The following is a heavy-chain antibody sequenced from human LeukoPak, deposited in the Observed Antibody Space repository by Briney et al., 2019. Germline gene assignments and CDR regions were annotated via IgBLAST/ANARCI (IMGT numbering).Heavy chain of an antibody. CDR3: ARALPRHSSSWTGPFDY. CDR1: GFTFSSYS. D-gene: IGHD6-13*01. J-gene: IGHJ4*02. V-gene: IGHV3-21*01. Sequence: GGSLRLSCAASGFTFSSYSMNWVRQAPGKGLEWVSSISSGSSYIYYADSVKGRFTISRDNAKNSLYLQMNSLRAEDTAVYYCARALPRHSSSWTGPFDYWGQGTLVTVSS. CDR2: ISSGSSYI.